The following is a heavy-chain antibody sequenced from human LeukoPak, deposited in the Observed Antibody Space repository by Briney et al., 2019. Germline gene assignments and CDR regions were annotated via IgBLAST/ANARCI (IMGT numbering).Heavy chain of an antibody. CDR2: VYHSGST. J-gene: IGHJ5*02. V-gene: IGHV4-59*01. Sequence: SETLSLTCTISGGSITTYYWSWIRQSAGKGLEWIGNVYHSGSTTYNPSLKTRVTMSVDTSKNQFSLRLTSVTAADTAVYYCAADRQEGGSGSYWFDPWGQGTLATVSS. D-gene: IGHD3-10*01. CDR3: AADRQEGGSGSYWFDP. CDR1: GGSITTYY.